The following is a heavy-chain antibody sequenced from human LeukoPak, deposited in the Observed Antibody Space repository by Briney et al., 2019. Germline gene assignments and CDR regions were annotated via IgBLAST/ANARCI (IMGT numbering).Heavy chain of an antibody. CDR2: IISSGYT. J-gene: IGHJ6*03. CDR1: GDSISDYY. Sequence: SETLSLTCTVSGDSISDYYLTWIRQPAGKGLEWIGRIISSGYTNYNPSLTSRLAMSLDTSKNQISLRLNSVTAADTAVYYCAGDLALVGYYYYMDVWGKGTSVTVSS. V-gene: IGHV4-4*07. CDR3: AGDLALVGYYYYMDV. D-gene: IGHD3-22*01.